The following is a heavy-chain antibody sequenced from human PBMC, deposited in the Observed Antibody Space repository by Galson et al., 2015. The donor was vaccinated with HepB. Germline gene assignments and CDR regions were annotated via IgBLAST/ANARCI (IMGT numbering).Heavy chain of an antibody. D-gene: IGHD2-2*01. J-gene: IGHJ6*03. V-gene: IGHV1-46*01. CDR2: INPSGGST. Sequence: SVKVSCKASGYTFTSYSIHWVRQAPGQGLDWMGIINPSGGSTSSAQKFQGRVTMTRDTSTRTVYMELSSLRSEDTAVYYCARAGYCSMSSCYCYNYDYMAVWGKGTPVTVSS. CDR3: ARAGYCSMSSCYCYNYDYMAV. CDR1: GYTFTSYS.